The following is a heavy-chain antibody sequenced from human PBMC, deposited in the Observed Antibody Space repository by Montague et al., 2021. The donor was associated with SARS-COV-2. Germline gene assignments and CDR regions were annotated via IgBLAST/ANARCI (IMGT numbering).Heavy chain of an antibody. CDR1: GGSISSSSYY. D-gene: IGHD3-22*01. Sequence: SETLSLTCTVSGGSISSSSYYWGWIRQPPGKGLERIGSIYYSGSTYYNPSLKSRVTISADTSKNQFSLKLSSVTAADTAAYYCAREGGWLSRGSYYFDYWGQGTLVTVSS. J-gene: IGHJ4*02. CDR3: AREGGWLSRGSYYFDY. CDR2: IYYSGST. V-gene: IGHV4-39*07.